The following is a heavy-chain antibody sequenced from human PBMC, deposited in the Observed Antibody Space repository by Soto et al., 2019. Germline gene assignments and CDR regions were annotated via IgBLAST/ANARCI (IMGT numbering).Heavy chain of an antibody. CDR3: ARDYYGSGSYYKPRGYYYYYMDV. Sequence: GSLRLSCAASGFTFSSYGMHWVRQAPGKGLEWVAVIWYDGSNKYYADSVKGRFTISRDNSKNTLYLQMNSLRAEDTAVYYCARDYYGSGSYYKPRGYYYYYMDVWGKGTTVTVSS. D-gene: IGHD3-10*01. CDR2: IWYDGSNK. J-gene: IGHJ6*03. V-gene: IGHV3-33*08. CDR1: GFTFSSYG.